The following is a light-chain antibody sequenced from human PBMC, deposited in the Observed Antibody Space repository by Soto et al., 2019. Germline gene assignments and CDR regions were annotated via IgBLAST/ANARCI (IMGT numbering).Light chain of an antibody. CDR1: TSDVGSYNL. CDR3: CSYAGSSTWM. V-gene: IGLV2-23*01. CDR2: EGS. J-gene: IGLJ3*02. Sequence: QSALTQPASVSGSPGQSITISCTGTTSDVGSYNLVSWYQHYPGRAPKLMIYEGSKRPSGVSNRFSGSKSGNTASLTISGLQAEDEADYYCCSYAGSSTWMFGGGTQLTVL.